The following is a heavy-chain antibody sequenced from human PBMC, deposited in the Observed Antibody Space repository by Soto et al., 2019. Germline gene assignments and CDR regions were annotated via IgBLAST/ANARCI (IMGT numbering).Heavy chain of an antibody. J-gene: IGHJ5*02. Sequence: NTSETLSLTCAVSGGSISSGGYSWSWIRQPPGKGLEWIGYIYHSGSTYYNPSLKSRVTISVDRSKNQFSLKLSSVTAADTAVYYCAREKLPNGNWFDPWGQGTLVTVSS. CDR3: AREKLPNGNWFDP. D-gene: IGHD2-8*01. V-gene: IGHV4-30-2*01. CDR2: IYHSGST. CDR1: GGSISSGGYS.